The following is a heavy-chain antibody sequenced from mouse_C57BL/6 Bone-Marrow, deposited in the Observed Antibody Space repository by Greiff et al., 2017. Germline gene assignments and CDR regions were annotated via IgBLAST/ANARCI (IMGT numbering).Heavy chain of an antibody. CDR3: ARDCSIYFDWFAY. D-gene: IGHD2-5*01. CDR1: GYTFTSYW. J-gene: IGHJ3*01. Sequence: QVQLQQPGAELVKPGASVKLSCKASGYTFTSYWMQWVKQRPGQGLEWIGEIDPSDGYTKYNQKFKGKATLTVDTSSITAYMQLSSLTSEDSAVYYCARDCSIYFDWFAYWCQGTLVLVSA. V-gene: IGHV1-50*01. CDR2: IDPSDGYT.